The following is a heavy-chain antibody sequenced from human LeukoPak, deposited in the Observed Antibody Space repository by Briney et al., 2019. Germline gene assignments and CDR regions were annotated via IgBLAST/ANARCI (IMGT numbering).Heavy chain of an antibody. V-gene: IGHV4-61*01. CDR3: AREGGRQWLVSGALDS. CDR2: IYRGSA. D-gene: IGHD6-19*01. J-gene: IGHJ5*01. Sequence: SETLSLTCTVSDDSVSSSRYYWTWIRQPPGKGLEWIGYIYRGSATYNPSLESRVTLSMDTSKNQYSLKMTSVTAADTAVYYCAREGGRQWLVSGALDSWGQGTLVTVSS. CDR1: DDSVSSSRYY.